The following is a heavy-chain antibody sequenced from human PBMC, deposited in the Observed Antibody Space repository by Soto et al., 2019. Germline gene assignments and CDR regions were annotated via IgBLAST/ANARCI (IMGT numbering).Heavy chain of an antibody. J-gene: IGHJ6*02. CDR3: AFMYYYDSSGYYHFYGMDV. CDR1: GFTFSSYS. CDR2: ISSSSSTI. Sequence: GGSLRLSCAASGFTFSSYSMNWVCQAPGKGLEWVSYISSSSSTIYYADSVKGRFTISRDNAKNSLYLQMNSLRDEDTAAYYCAFMYYYDSSGYYHFYGMDVWGQGTTVTVSS. D-gene: IGHD3-22*01. V-gene: IGHV3-48*02.